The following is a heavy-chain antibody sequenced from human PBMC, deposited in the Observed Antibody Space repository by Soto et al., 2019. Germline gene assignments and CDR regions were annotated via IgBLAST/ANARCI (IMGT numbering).Heavy chain of an antibody. CDR2: VIPVFGTT. CDR3: AREVHTDGAFDI. Sequence: GASVKVSCKASGYIFSSYSISWVRQAPGQGLEWMGGVIPVFGTTRDVQKFQGRVTMTANESTSTVYMELGRLRSEDTAIYYCAREVHTDGAFDIWGQGTMVTVSS. J-gene: IGHJ3*02. CDR1: GYIFSSYS. D-gene: IGHD5-18*01. V-gene: IGHV1-69*13.